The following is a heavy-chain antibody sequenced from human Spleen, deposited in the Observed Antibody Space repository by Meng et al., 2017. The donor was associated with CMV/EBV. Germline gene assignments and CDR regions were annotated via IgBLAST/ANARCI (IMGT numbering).Heavy chain of an antibody. D-gene: IGHD3-9*01. J-gene: IGHJ3*02. V-gene: IGHV3-53*01. CDR1: GFTVSSNY. CDR2: IYSAGST. CDR3: ARGADFLTGYDSLSGAFDI. Sequence: GESLKISCAVSGFTVSSNYMSWVRQAPGKGLEWVSVIYSAGSTYYADSVKGRFTISRDIFKNTLYLQMNSLRAEDTAVYYCARGADFLTGYDSLSGAFDIWGQGTMVTVSS.